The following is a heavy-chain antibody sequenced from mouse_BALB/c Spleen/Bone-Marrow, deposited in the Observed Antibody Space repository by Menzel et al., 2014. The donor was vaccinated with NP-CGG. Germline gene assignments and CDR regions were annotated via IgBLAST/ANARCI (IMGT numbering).Heavy chain of an antibody. D-gene: IGHD2-14*01. CDR1: GFNIKDYY. V-gene: IGHV14-4*02. CDR2: IDPENGDT. J-gene: IGHJ2*01. CDR3: NAWGYADY. Sequence: LQQSGAELVRSGASVKLSCTASGFNIKDYYMHWVKQRPEQGLEWIGWIDPENGDTEYAPKFQGKATMTADTSSNTAYLQLSSLTSEDTAVYYCNAWGYADYWGQGTTLTVSS.